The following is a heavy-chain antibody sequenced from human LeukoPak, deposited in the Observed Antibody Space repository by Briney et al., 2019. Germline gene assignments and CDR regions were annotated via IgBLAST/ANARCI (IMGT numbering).Heavy chain of an antibody. CDR1: GFTFSSNS. D-gene: IGHD3-22*01. V-gene: IGHV3-48*04. J-gene: IGHJ4*02. Sequence: PGGSLRLSCAASGFTFSSNSMNWVRQAPGKGLEWVSYISSTGGTIYYADSMKGRFTISRDNAKNSLYLQMNSLRVEDTAVYYCARVPSSGYYPFDYWGQGTLVTVSS. CDR3: ARVPSSGYYPFDY. CDR2: ISSTGGTI.